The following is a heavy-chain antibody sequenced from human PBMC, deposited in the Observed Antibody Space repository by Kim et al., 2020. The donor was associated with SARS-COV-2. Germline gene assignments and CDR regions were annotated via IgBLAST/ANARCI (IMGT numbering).Heavy chain of an antibody. V-gene: IGHV3-23*01. J-gene: IGHJ4*02. Sequence: GGSLRLSCAASGFTFSSYAMSWVRQAPGKGLEWVSAISGSGGSTYYADSVKGRFTISRDNSKNTLYLQMNSLRAGDTAVYYCAKKIGGAVYDSSGYPGHFDYWGQGTLVTVSS. D-gene: IGHD3-22*01. CDR3: AKKIGGAVYDSSGYPGHFDY. CDR2: ISGSGGST. CDR1: GFTFSSYA.